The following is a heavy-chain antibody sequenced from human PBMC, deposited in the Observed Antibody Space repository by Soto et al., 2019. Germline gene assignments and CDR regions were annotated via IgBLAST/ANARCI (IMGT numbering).Heavy chain of an antibody. Sequence: GGSLRLSCAASGFTFSDYYMSWIRQAPGKGLEWVSYISSSSSYTNYADSVKGRFTISRDNAKNSLYLQMNSLRAEDTAVYYCARVGSGWYVIDYWGQGTLVTVS. CDR2: ISSSSSYT. CDR1: GFTFSDYY. V-gene: IGHV3-11*06. D-gene: IGHD6-19*01. CDR3: ARVGSGWYVIDY. J-gene: IGHJ4*02.